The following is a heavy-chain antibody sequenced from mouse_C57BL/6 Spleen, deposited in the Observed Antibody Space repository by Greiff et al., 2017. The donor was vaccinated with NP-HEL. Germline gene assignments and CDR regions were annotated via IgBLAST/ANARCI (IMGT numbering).Heavy chain of an antibody. CDR3: ARDPYGTFFDY. D-gene: IGHD1-1*01. CDR1: GFTFSDYG. Sequence: EVKVEESGGGLVKPGGSLKLSCAASGFTFSDYGMHWVRQAPEKGLEWVAYISSGSSTIYYADTVKGRFTISRDNAKNTLFLQMTSLRSEDTAMYYCARDPYGTFFDYWGQGTTLTVSS. CDR2: ISSGSSTI. J-gene: IGHJ2*01. V-gene: IGHV5-17*01.